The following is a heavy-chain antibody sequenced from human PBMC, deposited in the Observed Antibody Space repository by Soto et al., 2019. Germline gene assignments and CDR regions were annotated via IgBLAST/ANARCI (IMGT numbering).Heavy chain of an antibody. V-gene: IGHV4-31*03. J-gene: IGHJ5*02. D-gene: IGHD3-3*02. Sequence: SETLSLTCTVSGGSISSGGYYWSWIRQHPVKGLEWIGNIYYSGNSHYSPSLRSRLTISIDTSKNQFSLRLSSVTAADTAVYYCARERQPYISSQGVWFGPWGQGTLVTVS. CDR1: GGSISSGGYY. CDR2: IYYSGNS. CDR3: ARERQPYISSQGVWFGP.